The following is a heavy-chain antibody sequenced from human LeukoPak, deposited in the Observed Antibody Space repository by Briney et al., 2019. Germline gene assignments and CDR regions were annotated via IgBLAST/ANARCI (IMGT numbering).Heavy chain of an antibody. CDR2: ISSHTGDK. D-gene: IGHD4-17*01. CDR1: GYVFTSYG. J-gene: IGHJ4*02. CDR3: ARDVRRLQLSTYFFDF. V-gene: IGHV1-18*01. Sequence: ASVRVSCKASGYVFTSYGMRWVRQAPGQGLEWMGGISSHTGDKRYAERVQDRVTMTTDISKTTAYLDLRSLRFDDTGVYYCARDVRRLQLSTYFFDFWGQGTLVSVSS.